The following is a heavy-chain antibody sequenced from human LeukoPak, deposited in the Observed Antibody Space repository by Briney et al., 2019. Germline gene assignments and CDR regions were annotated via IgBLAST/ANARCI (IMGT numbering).Heavy chain of an antibody. V-gene: IGHV3-23*01. J-gene: IGHJ4*02. CDR3: AKLVGLHFDY. CDR2: ISGSGGST. Sequence: PGGSLRLSCAASGFTFSSYSMNWVRQAPGKGLEWVSAISGSGGSTYYADSVKGRFTISRDNSKNTLYLQMNSLRAEDTAVYYCAKLVGLHFDYWGQGTLVTVSS. D-gene: IGHD1-26*01. CDR1: GFTFSSYS.